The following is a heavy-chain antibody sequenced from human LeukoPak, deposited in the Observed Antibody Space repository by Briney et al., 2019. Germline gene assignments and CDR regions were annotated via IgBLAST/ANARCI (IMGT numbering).Heavy chain of an antibody. J-gene: IGHJ4*02. CDR2: IKQDGSEK. D-gene: IGHD3-16*01. V-gene: IGHV3-7*01. CDR1: GFTFSSYW. CDR3: ARGGRWFPLGDDY. Sequence: QSGGSLRLSCAASGFTFSSYWMSWVRQAPGKGLEWVANIKQDGSEKYYVDSVKGRFTISRDNAKNSLYLQMNSLRAEDTAVYYCARGGRWFPLGDDYWGQGTLVTVSS.